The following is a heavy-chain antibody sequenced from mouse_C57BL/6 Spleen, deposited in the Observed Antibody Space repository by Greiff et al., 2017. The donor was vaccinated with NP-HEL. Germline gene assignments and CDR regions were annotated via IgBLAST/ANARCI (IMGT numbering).Heavy chain of an antibody. V-gene: IGHV7-3*01. J-gene: IGHJ1*03. D-gene: IGHD1-1*01. Sequence: EVKLVESGGGLVQPGGSLSLSCAASGFTFTDYYMSWVRQPPGKALEWLGFIRNKANGYTTEYSASVKGRFTISRDNSQSILYLQMNALRAEDSATYYCARYKDITTVVATDWYFDVWGTGTTVTVSS. CDR2: IRNKANGYTT. CDR1: GFTFTDYY. CDR3: ARYKDITTVVATDWYFDV.